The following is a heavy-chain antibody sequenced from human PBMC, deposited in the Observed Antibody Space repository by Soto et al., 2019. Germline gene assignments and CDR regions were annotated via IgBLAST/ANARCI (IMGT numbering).Heavy chain of an antibody. V-gene: IGHV1-69*02. Sequence: ASVKVSCKASGGTFSSYTISWVRQAPGQGLEWMGRIIPILGIANYAQKFQGRVTITADKSTSTAYMELSSLRSEDTAVYYCARVVREGDVLHSYYYYYMDVWGKGTTVTVSS. CDR1: GGTFSSYT. CDR3: ARVVREGDVLHSYYYYYMDV. CDR2: IIPILGIA. D-gene: IGHD2-2*01. J-gene: IGHJ6*03.